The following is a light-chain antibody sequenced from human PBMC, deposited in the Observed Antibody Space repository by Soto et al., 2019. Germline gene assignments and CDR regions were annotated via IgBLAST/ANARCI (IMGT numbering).Light chain of an antibody. J-gene: IGKJ5*01. CDR1: QSISTH. V-gene: IGKV1-39*01. CDR2: AAD. Sequence: DIQMTQSPSSLSAAIGESLTITCRASQSISTHLNWYQQKPGRAPKLLIYAADDLERGVPSRFSGRRSGTEYTLDITNLQPENFAIYFCQQSFTTPFTFGQGTRVE. CDR3: QQSFTTPFT.